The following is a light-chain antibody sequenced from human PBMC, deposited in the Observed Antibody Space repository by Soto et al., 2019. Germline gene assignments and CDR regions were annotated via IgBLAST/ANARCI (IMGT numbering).Light chain of an antibody. V-gene: IGLV1-47*01. CDR1: SSNIGSNY. CDR3: AAWDDSLSGPV. J-gene: IGLJ7*01. Sequence: VLTQPPSASGTPGQRVTISCSGSSSNIGSNYVYWYQQLPGTAPKLLIYRNNQRPSGVPDRFSGSKSGTSASLAISGLRSEDEADYYCAAWDDSLSGPVFGGGTQLTVL. CDR2: RNN.